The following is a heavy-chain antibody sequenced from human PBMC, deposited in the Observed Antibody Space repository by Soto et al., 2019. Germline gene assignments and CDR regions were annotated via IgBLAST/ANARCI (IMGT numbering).Heavy chain of an antibody. Sequence: GGSLRLSCATSGFTFSSYEMDWVRQAPGKGLEWVAYINSGGSSIYYGDSVKGRFTISRDNAKNSLYLQMNSLRAEDTAVYYCAKEKSVTNSGYDAFDIWGQGTMVTVSS. CDR3: AKEKSVTNSGYDAFDI. J-gene: IGHJ3*02. CDR1: GFTFSSYE. V-gene: IGHV3-48*03. CDR2: INSGGSSI. D-gene: IGHD1-1*01.